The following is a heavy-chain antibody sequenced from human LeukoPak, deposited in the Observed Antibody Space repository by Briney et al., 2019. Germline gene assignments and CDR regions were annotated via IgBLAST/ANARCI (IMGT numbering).Heavy chain of an antibody. CDR3: AGVYGNYGTYYYYYYMDV. D-gene: IGHD4-11*01. CDR2: IHDSGST. V-gene: IGHV4-59*11. Sequence: PSETLSLTCTVSGGSISSHYWSWIRQPPGKGLEWIGYIHDSGSTNYKSSLKSRVTISVDRSKNQFSLNLSSVTAADTAVYYCAGVYGNYGTYYYYYYMDVWGKGTTDTVSS. CDR1: GGSISSHY. J-gene: IGHJ6*03.